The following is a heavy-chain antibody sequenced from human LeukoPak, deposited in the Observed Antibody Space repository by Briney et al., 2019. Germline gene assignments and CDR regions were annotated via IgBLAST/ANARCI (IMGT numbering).Heavy chain of an antibody. CDR1: GFTFNKYN. D-gene: IGHD3-10*02. V-gene: IGHV3-21*01. J-gene: IGHJ6*04. CDR3: AELGITMIGGV. CDR2: ISSSPSYI. Sequence: GGSLRLSCAASGFTFNKYNMNWVRQAPGKGLEWVSSISSSPSYIYYADSVQGRITISRDNAKNSLYLQMNSLRAEDTAVYYCAELGITMIGGVWGKGTTVTISS.